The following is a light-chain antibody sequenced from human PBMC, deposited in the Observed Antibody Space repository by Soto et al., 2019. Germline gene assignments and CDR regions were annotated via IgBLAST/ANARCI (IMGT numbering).Light chain of an antibody. CDR1: QTISSW. CDR3: QHYNSYSEA. CDR2: NAS. V-gene: IGKV1-5*03. Sequence: DIQMTQSPSTLSGSVGDRVTITCRASQTISSWLAWYQQKPGKAPKLLIYNASTLKSGVPSRFSGSGSGTEFTLTISSLQPDDFATYYCQHYNSYSEACGQGTKGDI. J-gene: IGKJ1*01.